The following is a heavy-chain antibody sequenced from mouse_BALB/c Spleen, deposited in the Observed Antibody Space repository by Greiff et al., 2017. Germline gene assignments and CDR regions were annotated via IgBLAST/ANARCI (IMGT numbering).Heavy chain of an antibody. V-gene: IGHV1S81*02. CDR3: TRFRYYGPYYFDY. CDR1: GYTFTSYY. J-gene: IGHJ2*01. D-gene: IGHD1-2*01. Sequence: QVQLKESGAELVKPGASVKLSCKASGYTFTSYYMYWVKQRPGQGLEWIGEINPSNGGTNFNEKFKSKATLTVDKSSSTAYMQLSSLTSEDSAVYYCTRFRYYGPYYFDYWGQGTTLTVSS. CDR2: INPSNGGT.